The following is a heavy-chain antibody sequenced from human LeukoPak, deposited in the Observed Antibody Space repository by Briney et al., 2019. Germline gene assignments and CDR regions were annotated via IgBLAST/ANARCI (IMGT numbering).Heavy chain of an antibody. Sequence: PSETLSLTCTVSGASISTYNWNWIRQPPGKGLEWIGCIYYSGSTNYNPSLKSRVTISVDTSKNQFSLKLSSVTAADTAVYYCAGDLVGATPTAWGQGTLVTVSS. V-gene: IGHV4-59*01. J-gene: IGHJ5*02. CDR2: IYYSGST. CDR1: GASISTYN. D-gene: IGHD1-26*01. CDR3: AGDLVGATPTA.